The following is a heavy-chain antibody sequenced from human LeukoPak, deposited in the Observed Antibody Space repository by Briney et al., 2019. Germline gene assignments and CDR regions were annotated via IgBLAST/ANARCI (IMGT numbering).Heavy chain of an antibody. CDR2: IYTSGST. CDR3: ARGKEVITMLRGLKPGYYFDH. J-gene: IGHJ4*02. V-gene: IGHV4-61*02. CDR1: GGSISSGSYN. D-gene: IGHD3-10*01. Sequence: SETLSLTCTVSGGSISSGSYNWSWIRQPAGKGLEWIGRIYTSGSTNYNPSLKSRVTISVDTSKNQFSLKLSSVTAADTAVYYCARGKEVITMLRGLKPGYYFDHWGQGTLVTVSS.